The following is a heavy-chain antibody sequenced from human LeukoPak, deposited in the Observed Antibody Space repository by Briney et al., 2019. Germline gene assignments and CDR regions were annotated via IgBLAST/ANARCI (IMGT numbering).Heavy chain of an antibody. CDR3: ATGGPKYYYDSSGQTVFDY. CDR1: GYTLTELS. V-gene: IGHV1-24*01. CDR2: FDPEDGET. J-gene: IGHJ4*02. D-gene: IGHD3-22*01. Sequence: ASVTVSCTVSGYTLTELSMHWVRQAPGKGLEWMGGFDPEDGETIYAQKFQGRVTMTEDTSTDTAYMELSSLRSEDTAVYYCATGGPKYYYDSSGQTVFDYWGQGTLVTVSP.